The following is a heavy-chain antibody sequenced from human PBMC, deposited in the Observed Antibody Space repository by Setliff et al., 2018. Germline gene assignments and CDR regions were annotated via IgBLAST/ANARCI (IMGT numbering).Heavy chain of an antibody. CDR3: ARGQTVGPNSGKDY. J-gene: IGHJ4*02. V-gene: IGHV4-39*01. Sequence: SETLSLTCTVSGGYIARSYFYWGWIRQSPGKGLEWIGTMYYSGKTFYMPSLQSRVTISADTSKNQVSLRLSSVTAADSSMYYCARGQTVGPNSGKDYWGQGTLVTVSS. CDR2: MYYSGKT. CDR1: GGYIARSYFY. D-gene: IGHD1-26*01.